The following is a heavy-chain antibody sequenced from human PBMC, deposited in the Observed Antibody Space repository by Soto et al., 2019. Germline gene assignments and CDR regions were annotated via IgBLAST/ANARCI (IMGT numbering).Heavy chain of an antibody. J-gene: IGHJ1*01. D-gene: IGHD3-10*01. CDR2: IYYSGST. CDR1: GGSISSSYY. CDR3: ATVWFGESQH. V-gene: IGHV4-39*01. Sequence: QLQLQESGPGLVKPSETLSLTCTVSGGSISSSYYWGWIRQPPGKGLEWIGSIYYSGSTYYNPSLTSRVTISVDTSKNQSSLKLSSVTAADTAVYYCATVWFGESQHWGQGTLVTVSS.